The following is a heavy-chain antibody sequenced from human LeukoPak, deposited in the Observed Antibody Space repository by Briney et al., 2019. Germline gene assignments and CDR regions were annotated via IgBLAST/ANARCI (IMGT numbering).Heavy chain of an antibody. CDR2: IIPISGTT. V-gene: IGHV1-69*13. CDR3: ARDLSGWYVGGFQH. J-gene: IGHJ1*01. Sequence: SVKVSCKTSGGTFTSYAITWVRQAPGQGLEWMGKIIPISGTTNYAQKFQGRVTFTADESTSTAYMELSSLRSEDTALYYCARDLSGWYVGGFQHWGQGTLVTVSS. CDR1: GGTFTSYA. D-gene: IGHD6-19*01.